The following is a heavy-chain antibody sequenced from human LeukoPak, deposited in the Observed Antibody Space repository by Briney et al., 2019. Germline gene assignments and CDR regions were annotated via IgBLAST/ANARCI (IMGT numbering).Heavy chain of an antibody. CDR3: ARDEFCPFGEYNY. CDR1: GFPFTKYG. D-gene: IGHD3-10*01. J-gene: IGHJ4*02. V-gene: IGHV3-33*01. CDR2: IWYDGSNK. Sequence: GGSLRLSCEASGFPFTKYGFHWVRQAPGKGLEWVAVIWYDGSNKYYADSVKGRFTISRDNSKNTIFLQMTALRAGDSAVYYCARDEFCPFGEYNYWGQGTLVTVSS.